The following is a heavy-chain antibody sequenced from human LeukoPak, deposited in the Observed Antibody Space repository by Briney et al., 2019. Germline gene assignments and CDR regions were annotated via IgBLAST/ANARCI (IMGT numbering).Heavy chain of an antibody. CDR3: ARPSYSSGWYPFDFGFDP. J-gene: IGHJ5*02. CDR2: IYPGDSDT. Sequence: ESLKISCKGSGYSFTSYWIGWVRQMPGKGLEWMGIIYPGDSDTRYSPSFQGQVTISADKSISTAYLQWSSLKASDTAMYYCARPSYSSGWYPFDFGFDPWGQGTLVTVSS. D-gene: IGHD6-19*01. V-gene: IGHV5-51*01. CDR1: GYSFTSYW.